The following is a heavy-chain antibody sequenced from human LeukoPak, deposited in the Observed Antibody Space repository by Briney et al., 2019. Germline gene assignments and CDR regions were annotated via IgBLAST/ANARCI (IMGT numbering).Heavy chain of an antibody. V-gene: IGHV4-30-4*07. CDR2: IYYSGST. CDR1: GGSISSGGYS. D-gene: IGHD3-10*01. Sequence: SQTLSLTCAVSGGSISSGGYSWSWIRQPPGKGLEWIGYIYYSGSTNYNPSLKSRVTISVDTSKNQFSLKLSSVTAAGTAVYYCARDLGATDAFDIWGQGTMVTVSS. J-gene: IGHJ3*02. CDR3: ARDLGATDAFDI.